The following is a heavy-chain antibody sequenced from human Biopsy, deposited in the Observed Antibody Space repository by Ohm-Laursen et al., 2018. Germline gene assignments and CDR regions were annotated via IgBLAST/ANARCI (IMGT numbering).Heavy chain of an antibody. D-gene: IGHD3-22*01. CDR3: ARDYDTSGYYYVS. J-gene: IGHJ5*02. CDR1: GGSISNNNYY. CDR2: IFYRGST. Sequence: SETLSLTWTVSGGSISNNNYYWGWIRQPPGKGLEWIGSIFYRGSTHYKPSLKSRVNISVDTSKNQFSLKLNLVTAADTAVYYCARDYDTSGYYYVSWGQGTLVTVSS. V-gene: IGHV4-39*01.